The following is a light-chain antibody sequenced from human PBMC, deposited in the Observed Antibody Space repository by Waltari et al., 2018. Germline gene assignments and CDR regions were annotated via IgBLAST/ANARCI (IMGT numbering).Light chain of an antibody. CDR2: EGS. Sequence: QSALTQPASVSGSPGQSITISCTGTSSDVGSYNLVSWYQQHPGKAPKVMIYEGSKRPSGGSDRCAGSKSGNTASLTISGLQAEDEADYYCCSYAGSSTWVFGGGTKLTVL. V-gene: IGLV2-23*01. CDR3: CSYAGSSTWV. J-gene: IGLJ3*02. CDR1: SSDVGSYNL.